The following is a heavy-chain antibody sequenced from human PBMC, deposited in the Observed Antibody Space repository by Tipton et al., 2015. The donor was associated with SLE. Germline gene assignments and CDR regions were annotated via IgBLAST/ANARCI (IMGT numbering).Heavy chain of an antibody. V-gene: IGHV4-39*07. J-gene: IGHJ2*01. D-gene: IGHD2-15*01. CDR3: ARHTVAGWYFDL. CDR2: IYYSGST. CDR1: GGSISSSSYY. Sequence: TLSLTCTVSGGSISSSSYYWGWIRQPPGKGLEWIGSIYYSGSTYYNPPLKSRVTISVDTSKNQFSLKLSSVTAADTAVYYCARHTVAGWYFDLWGRGTLVTVSS.